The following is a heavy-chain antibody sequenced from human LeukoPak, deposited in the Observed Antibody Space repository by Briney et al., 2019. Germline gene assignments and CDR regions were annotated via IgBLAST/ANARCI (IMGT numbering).Heavy chain of an antibody. CDR3: ARGYSSGWRDAFDI. J-gene: IGHJ3*02. V-gene: IGHV3-21*01. CDR1: GFTFSSYS. CDR2: ISSSSRYI. D-gene: IGHD6-19*01. Sequence: PGGSLRLSCAASGFTFSSYSMNWVRQAPGKGLEWVSSISSSSRYIYYADSVKGRFSISRDNAKNSLYLQMNSLRAEDTAVYYCARGYSSGWRDAFDIWGQGTMVTVSS.